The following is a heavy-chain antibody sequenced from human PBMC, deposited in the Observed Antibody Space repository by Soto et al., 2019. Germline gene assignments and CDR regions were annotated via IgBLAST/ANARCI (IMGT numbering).Heavy chain of an antibody. CDR1: GFTFSSYG. CDR3: AKTYYYDSSGYYYYYCGIDV. CDR2: ISYDGSNK. J-gene: IGHJ6*02. V-gene: IGHV3-30*18. Sequence: QVQLVESGGGVVQPGRSLRLSCAASGFTFSSYGMHWVRQAPGKGLEWVAVISYDGSNKYYADSVKGRFTISRDNSKNTLYLQMNSLRAEDTAVYYCAKTYYYDSSGYYYYYCGIDVWGQGTTVTVSS. D-gene: IGHD3-22*01.